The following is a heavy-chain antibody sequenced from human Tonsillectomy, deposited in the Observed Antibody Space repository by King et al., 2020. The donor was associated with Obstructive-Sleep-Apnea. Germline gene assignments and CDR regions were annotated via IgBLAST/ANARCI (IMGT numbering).Heavy chain of an antibody. J-gene: IGHJ4*02. CDR2: MYYSGNS. CDR1: GDSISNYY. Sequence: QLQESGPGLVKPSETLSLTCTVSGDSISNYYWSWIRQPPGKGLEWIGDMYYSGNSNYKLSLKSRVTISVDTSKIQFSLRLSSVTAADTAVVYCARHRGVEDYGGYGDYFDYWGQGTLVTVSS. V-gene: IGHV4-59*08. CDR3: ARHRGVEDYGGYGDYFDY. D-gene: IGHD5-12*01.